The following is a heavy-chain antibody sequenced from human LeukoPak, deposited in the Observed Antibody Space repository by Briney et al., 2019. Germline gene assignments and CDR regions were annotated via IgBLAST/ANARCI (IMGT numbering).Heavy chain of an antibody. CDR1: GGSISSESYY. D-gene: IGHD3-16*01. J-gene: IGHJ4*02. Sequence: SETLSLTCSVSGGSISSESYYWGWIRQSPGKGLEWIGNAFYSGRAYYNPSLKSRVTISVDTSKSQSSLKVTSAIAADTAVYYCAGSFGAATGSLDYWGQGILVTVSS. V-gene: IGHV4-39*01. CDR2: AFYSGRA. CDR3: AGSFGAATGSLDY.